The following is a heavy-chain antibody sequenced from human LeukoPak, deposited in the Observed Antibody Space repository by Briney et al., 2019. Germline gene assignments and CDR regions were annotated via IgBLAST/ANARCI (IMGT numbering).Heavy chain of an antibody. V-gene: IGHV1-46*01. CDR2: INPSGGST. CDR3: ARTEGDGFDY. J-gene: IGHJ4*02. CDR1: GYTFTSYY. Sequence: ASVKVSCKASGYTFTSYYMHWVRQAPGQGLEWMGIINPSGGSTSYAQKFQGRVTMTTDTSTSTAYMELRSLRDDDTAVYYCARTEGDGFDYWGQGTPVTVSS. D-gene: IGHD5-24*01.